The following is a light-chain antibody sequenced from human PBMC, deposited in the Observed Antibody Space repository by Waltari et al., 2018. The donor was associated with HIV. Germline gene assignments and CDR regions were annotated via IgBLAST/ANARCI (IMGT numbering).Light chain of an antibody. CDR2: STK. CDR3: VLYMGGAWV. V-gene: IGLV8-61*01. CDR1: SDSVSTTHY. Sequence: QTVVTQEPSFSVSPGGTVTPTCGLRSDSVSTTHYASWYRQTPGQAPRTLIYSTKVRSSGVPDRFSGSILGNKAALTITGAQADDECHYYCVLYMGGAWVFGGGTKLTVL. J-gene: IGLJ3*02.